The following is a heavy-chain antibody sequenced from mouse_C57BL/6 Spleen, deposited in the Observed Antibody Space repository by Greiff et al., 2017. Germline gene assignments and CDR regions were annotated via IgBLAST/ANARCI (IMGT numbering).Heavy chain of an antibody. CDR1: GYAFTNYL. D-gene: IGHD1-1*01. J-gene: IGHJ2*01. Sequence: QVQLQQSGAELVRPGTSVKVSCKASGYAFTNYLIEWVKQRPGQGLEWIGVINPGSGGTNYNEKFKGKATLTSDKSSSTAYMQLSSLTSEDSAVYFCARFITTVVAPYFDYWGQGTTLTVSS. V-gene: IGHV1-54*01. CDR2: INPGSGGT. CDR3: ARFITTVVAPYFDY.